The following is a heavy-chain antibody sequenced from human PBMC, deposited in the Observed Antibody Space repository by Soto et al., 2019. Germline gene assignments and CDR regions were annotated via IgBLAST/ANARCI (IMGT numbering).Heavy chain of an antibody. CDR3: AKDMFSSSSAATFDY. J-gene: IGHJ4*02. D-gene: IGHD6-6*01. Sequence: EVQLVESGGGLAQPGRSLRLSCAASGFIFDDYAMHWVRQAPGKGLEWVSGISWQSGSIRYADSVKGRITISRDNAKNSLYLQMNSLRVEDTALYYCAKDMFSSSSAATFDYWGQGSLVTVSS. V-gene: IGHV3-9*01. CDR2: ISWQSGSI. CDR1: GFIFDDYA.